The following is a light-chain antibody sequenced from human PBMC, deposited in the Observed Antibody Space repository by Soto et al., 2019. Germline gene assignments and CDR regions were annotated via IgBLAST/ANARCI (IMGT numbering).Light chain of an antibody. CDR3: QQHYNTPRT. V-gene: IGKV1-39*01. J-gene: IGKJ1*01. CDR1: QPSSDY. Sequence: DIQMTQSPSSLSASVGDRVTITCRTSQPSSDYLNWYQQKPGKAPTLLIYTTSNLQSGVPSRFSGSGSATHFTLTISSLQPEDFATYYCQQHYNTPRTFGRGTKVDIK. CDR2: TTS.